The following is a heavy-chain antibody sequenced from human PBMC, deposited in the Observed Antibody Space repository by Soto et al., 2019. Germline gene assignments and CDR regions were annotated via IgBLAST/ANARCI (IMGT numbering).Heavy chain of an antibody. D-gene: IGHD3-3*01. J-gene: IGHJ6*02. V-gene: IGHV4-4*02. CDR1: GGSISSSNW. CDR2: IYHSGST. Sequence: QVQLQESGPGLVKPSGTLSLTCDVSGGSISSSNWWNWVRQPPGKGLEWIGEIYHSGSTNYNPSLKSRINISVEKSKNQFSLKLSSVTAADTAVYYCARDQIFGVVRTHYYYGMDVWGQGTTVTVSS. CDR3: ARDQIFGVVRTHYYYGMDV.